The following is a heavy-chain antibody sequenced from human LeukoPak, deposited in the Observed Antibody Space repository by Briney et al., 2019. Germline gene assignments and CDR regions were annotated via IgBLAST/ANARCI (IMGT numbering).Heavy chain of an antibody. CDR2: RHDSGSS. D-gene: IGHD3-10*01. CDR1: GGSISTYY. V-gene: IGHV4-59*01. J-gene: IGHJ5*01. Sequence: SETLSLTCSVSGGSISTYYWNWFRQPPGKGLEWIGHRHDSGSSNYNPSLKSRVTISIDTSKNQFSLKLNSVTAADTADYYCARAPVVWGVFGWFDFWGQGVLVTVSS. CDR3: ARAPVVWGVFGWFDF.